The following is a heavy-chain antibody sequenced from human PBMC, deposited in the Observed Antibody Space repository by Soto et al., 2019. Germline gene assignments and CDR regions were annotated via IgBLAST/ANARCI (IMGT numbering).Heavy chain of an antibody. J-gene: IGHJ6*02. V-gene: IGHV4-59*08. Sequence: QVQLQASGPGLVKPSDTLSLTCTVSGDSIGTYNWGWIRQPPGKRLEWIGYIYSNGGTSYNPALKSRVTISAYPSTKQFSLRLSSVTAADTAVYYCVRQGIGALHGLVEVWGQGTTVTVSS. D-gene: IGHD1-26*01. CDR2: IYSNGGT. CDR1: GDSIGTYN. CDR3: VRQGIGALHGLVEV.